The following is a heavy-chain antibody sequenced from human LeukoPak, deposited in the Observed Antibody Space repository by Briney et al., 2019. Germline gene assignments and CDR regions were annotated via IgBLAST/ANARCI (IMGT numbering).Heavy chain of an antibody. CDR3: ARGPYYDFWSCYYKGDYFDY. CDR1: GYTFTSYD. J-gene: IGHJ4*02. CDR2: MNPNSGNT. V-gene: IGHV1-8*03. D-gene: IGHD3-3*01. Sequence: ASVKVSCKGSGYTFTSYDINWVRQATGQGLEWMGWMNPNSGNTGYAQKFQGRVTITRNTSISTAYMELSSLRSEDTAVYYCARGPYYDFWSCYYKGDYFDYWGQGTLVTVSS.